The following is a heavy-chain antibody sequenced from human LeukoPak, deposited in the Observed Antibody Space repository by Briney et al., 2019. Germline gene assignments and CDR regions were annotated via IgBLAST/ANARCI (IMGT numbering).Heavy chain of an antibody. J-gene: IGHJ4*02. V-gene: IGHV4-59*01. CDR1: GVSITSNG. CDR2: ICYSGST. CDR3: ARDLGGHNYGPFDS. D-gene: IGHD5-18*01. Sequence: SETLSLTCTVSGVSITSNGWSWIRQPPGKGLEWIGYICYSGSTDYNPSLKSRVTISLDRSRNQFSLNLTSVTAADTAVYYCARDLGGHNYGPFDSWGQGTLVTVSS.